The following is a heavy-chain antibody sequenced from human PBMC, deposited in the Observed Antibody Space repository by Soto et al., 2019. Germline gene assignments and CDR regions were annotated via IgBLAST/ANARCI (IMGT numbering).Heavy chain of an antibody. CDR1: GYTFTGYY. V-gene: IGHV1-2*04. CDR3: ALSPALTPHNLDY. Sequence: QVQLVQSGAEVKKPGASVKVSCKASGYTFTGYYMHWVRQAPGQGLEWMGWINPNSGGTNYAKKFQGWVTMTRDTSISTAYMELSRLRSDDTAVYYCALSPALTPHNLDYWGQGTLVTVSS. CDR2: INPNSGGT. J-gene: IGHJ4*02. D-gene: IGHD3-16*02.